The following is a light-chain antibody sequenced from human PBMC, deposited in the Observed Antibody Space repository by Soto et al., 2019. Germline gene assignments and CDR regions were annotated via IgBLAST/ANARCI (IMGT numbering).Light chain of an antibody. CDR3: QQYGSSPPIT. CDR1: QSVSSSY. Sequence: EIVVAQSPGTLSLSPGERATLSCRASQSVSSSYLAWYQQKPGQALRLLIYGASSRATGIPDRFSGSGSGTDFTLTISRLEPEDFAVYYCQQYGSSPPITFGQGTRLEIK. V-gene: IGKV3-20*01. J-gene: IGKJ5*01. CDR2: GAS.